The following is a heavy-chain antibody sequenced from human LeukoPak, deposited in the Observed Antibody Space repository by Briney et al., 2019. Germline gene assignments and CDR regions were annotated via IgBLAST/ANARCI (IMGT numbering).Heavy chain of an antibody. V-gene: IGHV4-61*02. D-gene: IGHD3-22*01. Sequence: SQTLSLTCTVSGGSISSGSYYWSWIRQPAGKGLEWIGRIYTSGSTNYNPSLKSRVTISVDTSKNQFSLKLSSVTAADTAVYYCASEAPYYYDSSGYFDYWGQGTLVTVS. CDR1: GGSISSGSYY. CDR3: ASEAPYYYDSSGYFDY. J-gene: IGHJ4*02. CDR2: IYTSGST.